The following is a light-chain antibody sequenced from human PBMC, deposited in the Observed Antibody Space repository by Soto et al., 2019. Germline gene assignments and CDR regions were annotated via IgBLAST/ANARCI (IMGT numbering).Light chain of an antibody. CDR1: QGITSY. CDR2: GAS. J-gene: IGKJ4*01. Sequence: IQLTQSPSSLSASVGDSFTIXXRASQGITSYLAWYQQKPGKAPNXVIYGASTLQSGVPSRFSGSGSGTDFTLTINSLQAEDFATYYCQQTRSYPSTFGGGTKVDI. CDR3: QQTRSYPST. V-gene: IGKV1-9*01.